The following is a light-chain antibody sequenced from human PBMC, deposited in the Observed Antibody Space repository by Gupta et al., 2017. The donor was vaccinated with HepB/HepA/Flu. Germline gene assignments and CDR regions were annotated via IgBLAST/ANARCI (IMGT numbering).Light chain of an antibody. CDR3: QQSNDWPPALT. J-gene: IGKJ3*01. V-gene: IGKV3-15*01. CDR1: QNVNYN. CDR2: GAS. Sequence: EIVMTQSPDTLSVSPGEGATLSCRASQNVNYNLAWYQQRPGQAPRILIYGASIRATGVPARFSGSGSGTDFTLTISSLQSEDFAVYYCQQSNDWPPALTLGPGTKVDIK.